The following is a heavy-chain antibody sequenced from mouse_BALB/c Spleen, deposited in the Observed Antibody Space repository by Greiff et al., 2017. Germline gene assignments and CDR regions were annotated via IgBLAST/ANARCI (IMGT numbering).Heavy chain of an antibody. CDR1: GYSITSGYY. D-gene: IGHD6-2*01. Sequence: EVQLQESGPGLVKPSQSLFLTCSVTGYSITSGYYWNWIRQFPGNKLEWMGYISYDGSNNYNPSLKNRISITRDTSKNQFFLKLNSVTTEDTATYYCARDLWMDYWGQGTSVTVSS. V-gene: IGHV3-6*02. J-gene: IGHJ4*01. CDR2: ISYDGSN. CDR3: ARDLWMDY.